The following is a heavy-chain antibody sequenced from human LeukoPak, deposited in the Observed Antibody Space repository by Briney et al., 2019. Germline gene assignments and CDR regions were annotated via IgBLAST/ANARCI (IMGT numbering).Heavy chain of an antibody. CDR3: ARDLLGYCSSTSCYTGAFDV. Sequence: ASVKVSCKASGYTFTGYYMHWVRQAPGQGLEWMGWINPNSGGTNYAQKFQGRVTMTRDTSISTAYMELSRLRSDDTAVYYCARDLLGYCSSTSCYTGAFDVWGQGTMATVSS. J-gene: IGHJ3*01. D-gene: IGHD2-2*02. V-gene: IGHV1-2*02. CDR1: GYTFTGYY. CDR2: INPNSGGT.